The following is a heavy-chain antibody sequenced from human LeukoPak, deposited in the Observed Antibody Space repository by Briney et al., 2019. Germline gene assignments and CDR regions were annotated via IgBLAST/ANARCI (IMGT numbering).Heavy chain of an antibody. CDR1: GFTFSGYG. D-gene: IGHD3-22*01. J-gene: IGHJ6*03. Sequence: GGSLRLSCAASGFTFSGYGLSWGRQAPGEGLKWVSAISGSGGSTYYADSVKGRFTISRDNSKNTLYLQMNSLRAEDTAVYYCAKDYYDSSGYYYWGAGFGYYYYYYMDVWGKGTTVTVSS. CDR3: AKDYYDSSGYYYWGAGFGYYYYYYMDV. V-gene: IGHV3-23*01. CDR2: ISGSGGST.